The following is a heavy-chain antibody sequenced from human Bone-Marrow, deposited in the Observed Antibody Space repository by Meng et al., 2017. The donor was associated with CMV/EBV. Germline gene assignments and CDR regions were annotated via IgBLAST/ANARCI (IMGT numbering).Heavy chain of an antibody. D-gene: IGHD3-22*01. CDR1: GFTFSNAW. V-gene: IGHV3-15*01. J-gene: IGHJ6*02. Sequence: GGSLRLSCAASGFTFSNAWMSWVRQAPGKGLEWVGRIKSKTDGGTTDYAAPVKGRFTISRDDSKNTLYLQMNSLKTEDTAVYYCTTDPDSSPTYYYYGMDVWGQGTTVTVPS. CDR2: IKSKTDGGTT. CDR3: TTDPDSSPTYYYYGMDV.